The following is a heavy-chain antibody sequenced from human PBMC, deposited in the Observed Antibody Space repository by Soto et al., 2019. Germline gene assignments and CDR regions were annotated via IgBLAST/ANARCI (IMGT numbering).Heavy chain of an antibody. CDR2: IANSGST. D-gene: IGHD1-1*01. CDR3: ARGRTASATRFFDS. J-gene: IGHJ5*01. CDR1: GGSFSDSY. Sequence: SETLSLTCAVFGGSFSDSYWSWIRQSPEKGLEWIGGIANSGSTSYNPSLKSRVTISGDTSTNQFSLEVRSVTAADTAVSFCARGRTASATRFFDSCRQGPLVTVSS. V-gene: IGHV4-34*01.